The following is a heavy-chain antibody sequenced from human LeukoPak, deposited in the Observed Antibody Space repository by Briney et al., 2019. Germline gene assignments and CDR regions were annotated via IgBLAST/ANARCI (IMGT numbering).Heavy chain of an antibody. D-gene: IGHD2-15*01. CDR3: ARGQRYCTGGSCYHFDF. Sequence: GGSLRLSCAAAGFTFSNYWMSWVRQAPGKGLEWVANIKEDGSEKDYVDSVKGRFAISRDNTKNSLYLQMNSLRAEDTAVYYCARGQRYCTGGSCYHFDFWGQGTLVTVSS. CDR2: IKEDGSEK. J-gene: IGHJ4*02. V-gene: IGHV3-7*01. CDR1: GFTFSNYW.